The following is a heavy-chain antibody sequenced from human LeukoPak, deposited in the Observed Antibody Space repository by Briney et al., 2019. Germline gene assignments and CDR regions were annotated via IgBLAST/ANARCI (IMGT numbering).Heavy chain of an antibody. CDR1: GYTFTGYY. CDR2: INPNSGGT. Sequence: GASVKVSCKASGYTFTGYYMHWVRQAPGQGLEWMGWINPNSGGTNYAQKFQGRVTMTRDTSISTAYLALSRLRSDDPAVYSCARDTAMVSGWAAFAIWGQGTMVTVSS. CDR3: ARDTAMVSGWAAFAI. J-gene: IGHJ3*02. D-gene: IGHD5-18*01. V-gene: IGHV1-2*02.